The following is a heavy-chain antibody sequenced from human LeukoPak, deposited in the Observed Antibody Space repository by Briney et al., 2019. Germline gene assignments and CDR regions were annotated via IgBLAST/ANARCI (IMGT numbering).Heavy chain of an antibody. CDR1: GGSFSGYY. V-gene: IGHV4-34*01. J-gene: IGHJ4*02. D-gene: IGHD1-26*01. CDR3: ARGDRWELPTLDY. CDR2: INHSGST. Sequence: SETLSLTCAVYGGSFSGYYWSWIRQPPGKGLEWIGEINHSGSTNYNPSLKSRVTISVDTSKNQFSLKLSSVTAADTAVYYCARGDRWELPTLDYWDQGTLVTVSS.